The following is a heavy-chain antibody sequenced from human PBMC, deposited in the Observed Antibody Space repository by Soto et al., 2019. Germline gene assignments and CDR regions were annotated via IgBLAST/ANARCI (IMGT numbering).Heavy chain of an antibody. D-gene: IGHD2-15*01. V-gene: IGHV3-11*04. CDR1: GFTFGDYE. CDR2: LSRNGNTI. J-gene: IGHJ6*02. Sequence: QVQLVESGGGLVQPGGSLRLSCAASGFTFGDYEMSWIRQAAGKGPEWVSFLSRNGNTIYYADSVEGRFTISRDNAQNSWYLQMDSLRDEDTAVYYCVRQGFCSGASCNHYFYYYAMDVWGQGTTVIVSS. CDR3: VRQGFCSGASCNHYFYYYAMDV.